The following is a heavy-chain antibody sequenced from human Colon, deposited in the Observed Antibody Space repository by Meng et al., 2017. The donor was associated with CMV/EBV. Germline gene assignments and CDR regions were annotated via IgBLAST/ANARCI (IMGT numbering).Heavy chain of an antibody. CDR1: GFTFSNYA. V-gene: IGHV3-21*04. Sequence: GGSLRLSCTASGFTFSNYAMSWVRQAPGRGLEWVASISSDSAYISYADSVKGRFIISRDNAKNSLYLQMNSLRAEDTAVYYCAKDRDLFGSGWYGDIAWGQGTLVTVSS. D-gene: IGHD6-19*01. CDR3: AKDRDLFGSGWYGDIA. J-gene: IGHJ5*02. CDR2: ISSDSAYI.